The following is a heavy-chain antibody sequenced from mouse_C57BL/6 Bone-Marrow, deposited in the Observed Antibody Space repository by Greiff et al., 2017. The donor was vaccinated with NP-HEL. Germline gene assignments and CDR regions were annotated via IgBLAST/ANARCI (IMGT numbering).Heavy chain of an antibody. CDR1: GYTFTSYW. Sequence: VQLQQPGAELVKPGASVKMSCKASGYTFTSYWITWVKQRPGQGLEWIGDIYPGSGSTNYNEKFKSKATLTVDTSSSTAYMQLSSLTSEDSAVYYCARCYGSSYSWYCDVWGTGTTVTVSS. D-gene: IGHD1-1*01. V-gene: IGHV1-55*01. CDR2: IYPGSGST. J-gene: IGHJ1*03. CDR3: ARCYGSSYSWYCDV.